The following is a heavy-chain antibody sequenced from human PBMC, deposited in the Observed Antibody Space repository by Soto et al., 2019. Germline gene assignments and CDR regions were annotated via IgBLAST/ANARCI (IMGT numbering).Heavy chain of an antibody. CDR2: IYYSGST. J-gene: IGHJ4*02. D-gene: IGHD5-18*01. Sequence: SETLSLTCTVSGGSISSYYWSWIRQPSGKGLEWIGYIYYSGSTNYNPSLKSRVTISVDTSKNQFSLKLSSVTAADTAVYYCARVPVDTAMVLDYWGQGTLVTVS. CDR3: ARVPVDTAMVLDY. V-gene: IGHV4-59*01. CDR1: GGSISSYY.